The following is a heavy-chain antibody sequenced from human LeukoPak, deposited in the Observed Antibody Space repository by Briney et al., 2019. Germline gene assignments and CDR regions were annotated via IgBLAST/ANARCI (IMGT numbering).Heavy chain of an antibody. D-gene: IGHD6-19*01. CDR3: ARDGLSSGWSDSFDY. V-gene: IGHV4-59*01. CDR1: GGSFGGYY. CDR2: IYYSGST. J-gene: IGHJ4*02. Sequence: SETLSLTCTVSGGSFGGYYWSWIRQPPGKGLEWIGCIYYSGSTNYNPSLKSRVTISMDTSKNQFSLKLSSVTAADTAVYYCARDGLSSGWSDSFDYWGQGTLVTVSS.